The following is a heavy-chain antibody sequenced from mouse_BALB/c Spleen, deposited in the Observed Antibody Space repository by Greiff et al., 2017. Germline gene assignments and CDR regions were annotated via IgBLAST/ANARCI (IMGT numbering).Heavy chain of an antibody. D-gene: IGHD1-1*01. CDR1: GYAFSSSW. V-gene: IGHV1-82*01. CDR2: IYPGDGDT. CDR3: ARKSRGWYFDV. J-gene: IGHJ1*01. Sequence: QVQLQQSGPELVKPGASVKISCKASGYAFSSSWMNWVKQRPGQGLEWIGRIYPGDGDTNYNGKFKGKATLTADKSSSTAYMQLSSLTSVDSAVYFCARKSRGWYFDVWGAGTTVTVSS.